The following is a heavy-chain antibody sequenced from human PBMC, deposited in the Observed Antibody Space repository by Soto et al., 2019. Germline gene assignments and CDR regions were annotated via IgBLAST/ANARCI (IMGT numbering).Heavy chain of an antibody. D-gene: IGHD6-19*01. CDR3: ARDREAGYNFYYGMDV. CDR1: GADINTYS. V-gene: IGHV4-4*07. CDR2: IYTSASI. J-gene: IGHJ6*02. Sequence: SETLSLTCSVSGADINTYSWTWIRQPAGKGLEWIGRIYTSASINYNPSLKGRVTSSVDTSTNQVSLRLASGTAADTAIYYCARDREAGYNFYYGMDVWGQGTTVTVSS.